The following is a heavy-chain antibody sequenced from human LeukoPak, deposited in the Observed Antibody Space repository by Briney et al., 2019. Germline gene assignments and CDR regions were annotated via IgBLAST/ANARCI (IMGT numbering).Heavy chain of an antibody. J-gene: IGHJ3*02. V-gene: IGHV4-61*02. CDR1: GGSISSGSYY. CDR2: IYTSGST. D-gene: IGHD3-9*01. CDR3: ARQYFDWAPYAFDI. Sequence: SETLSLTCTVSGGSISSGSYYWSWIRQPAGKGLEWIGRIYTSGSTNYNPSLKSRVTISVDTSKNQFSLKLSSVTAAGTAVYYCARQYFDWAPYAFDIWGQGTMVTVSS.